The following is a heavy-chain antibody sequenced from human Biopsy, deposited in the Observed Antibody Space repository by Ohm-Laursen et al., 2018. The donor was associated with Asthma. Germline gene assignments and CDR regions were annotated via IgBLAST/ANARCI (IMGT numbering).Heavy chain of an antibody. Sequence: SVKVSCKTSGYTFNSSGITWVRQAPGQGLEWMGWISVYNGNTKVAQKLQDRVTMITDTSTSTAYMELRSLRSDDTAVYFCARAVDYSHYYGIDVWGQGTTVTVS. CDR1: GYTFNSSG. J-gene: IGHJ6*02. V-gene: IGHV1-18*01. D-gene: IGHD3-10*01. CDR2: ISVYNGNT. CDR3: ARAVDYSHYYGIDV.